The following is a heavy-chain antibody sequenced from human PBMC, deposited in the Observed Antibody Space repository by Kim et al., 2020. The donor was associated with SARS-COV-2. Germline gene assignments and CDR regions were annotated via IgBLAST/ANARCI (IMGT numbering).Heavy chain of an antibody. CDR2: INPNSGGT. D-gene: IGHD6-13*01. CDR3: ARVAQLVGGYWFDP. Sequence: ASVKVSCKASGYNFTGYYMHWVRQAPGQGLEWMGWINPNSGGTNYAQKFQGRVTMTRDTSISTAYMELSRLRSDDTAVYYCARVAQLVGGYWFDPWGQGTLVTVSS. J-gene: IGHJ5*02. CDR1: GYNFTGYY. V-gene: IGHV1-2*02.